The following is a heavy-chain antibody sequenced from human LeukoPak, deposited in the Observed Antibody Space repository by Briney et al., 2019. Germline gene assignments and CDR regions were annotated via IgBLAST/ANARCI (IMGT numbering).Heavy chain of an antibody. Sequence: EASVKVSCKASGYSLTRYYMHWVRQAPGQGLEWMGIMNPSGTSTNYAQKFQGRVIMTGDTSTSTVYMELRSLRSDDTAVYYCARALYYYDSRSYGDFDYWGQGTLVTASS. CDR2: MNPSGTST. J-gene: IGHJ4*02. CDR3: ARALYYYDSRSYGDFDY. D-gene: IGHD3-22*01. CDR1: GYSLTRYY. V-gene: IGHV1-46*01.